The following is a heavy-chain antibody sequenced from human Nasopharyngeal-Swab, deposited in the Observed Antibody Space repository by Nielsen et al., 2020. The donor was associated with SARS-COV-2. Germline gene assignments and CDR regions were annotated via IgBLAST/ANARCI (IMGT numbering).Heavy chain of an antibody. CDR3: ARLPKHSSASINYYYYMDV. J-gene: IGHJ6*03. Sequence: GESLKISCKGSGYIFTTYWIAWVRQMPGKGLEWMGIIYAGDSDTRYSPSFQGRVTISADKSISTAYLQWSSLKTSDTAMYYCARLPKHSSASINYYYYMDVWGKGTTVTVSS. CDR1: GYIFTTYW. CDR2: IYAGDSDT. V-gene: IGHV5-51*01. D-gene: IGHD3-22*01.